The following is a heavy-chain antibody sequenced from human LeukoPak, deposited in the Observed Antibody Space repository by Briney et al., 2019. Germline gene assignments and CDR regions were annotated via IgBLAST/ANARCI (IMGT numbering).Heavy chain of an antibody. CDR3: AKDSTGSGYVTPFDY. J-gene: IGHJ4*02. CDR1: GFTFSSYE. V-gene: IGHV3-48*03. CDR2: ISSSGSTI. Sequence: PGGSLRLSCAASGFTFSSYEMNWARQAPGKGLEWVSYISSSGSTIYYADSVKGRFTISRDNSKNTLYLQMNSLRAEDTAVYYCAKDSTGSGYVTPFDYWGQGTLVTVSS. D-gene: IGHD3-22*01.